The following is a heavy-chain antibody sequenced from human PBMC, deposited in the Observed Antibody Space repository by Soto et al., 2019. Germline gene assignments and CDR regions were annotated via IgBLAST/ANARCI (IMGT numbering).Heavy chain of an antibody. D-gene: IGHD2-2*01. CDR1: GGTFSSYA. Sequence: SVKVSCKASGGTFSSYAISWVRQAPGQGLEWMGGIIPIFGTANYAQKFQGRVTITADESTSTAYMELSSLRSEDTAVYYCAXGEIVVVPAAIHDAFDIWGQGTMVTVSS. CDR3: AXGEIVVVPAAIHDAFDI. J-gene: IGHJ3*02. CDR2: IIPIFGTA. V-gene: IGHV1-69*13.